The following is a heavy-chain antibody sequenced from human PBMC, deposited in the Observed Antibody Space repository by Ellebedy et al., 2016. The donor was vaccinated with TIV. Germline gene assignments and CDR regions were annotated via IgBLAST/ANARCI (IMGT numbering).Heavy chain of an antibody. D-gene: IGHD5-12*01. V-gene: IGHV3-30*18. CDR2: ISYDGSNK. Sequence: GESLKISCAASGFTFSSYGMHWVRQAPGKGLEWVAVISYDGSNKYYADSVKGRFTISRDNAKSSLFLQMSSLRPEDTAVYYCVKDRWIDYWGPGTLVTVSS. J-gene: IGHJ4*02. CDR1: GFTFSSYG. CDR3: VKDRWIDY.